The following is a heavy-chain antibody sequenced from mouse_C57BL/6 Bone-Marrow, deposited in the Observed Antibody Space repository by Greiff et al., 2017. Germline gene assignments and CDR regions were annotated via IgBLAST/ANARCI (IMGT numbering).Heavy chain of an antibody. V-gene: IGHV14-4*01. CDR3: TTPYYYGRYFDV. J-gene: IGHJ1*03. Sequence: VQLKQSGAELVRPGASVKLSCTASGFNIKDDYMHWVKQRPEQGLEWIGWIDPENGDTDYASKFQGKATLTADTSSNTAYLQLSSLTSEDTAVYYCTTPYYYGRYFDVWGTGTTVTVSS. CDR2: IDPENGDT. D-gene: IGHD1-1*01. CDR1: GFNIKDDY.